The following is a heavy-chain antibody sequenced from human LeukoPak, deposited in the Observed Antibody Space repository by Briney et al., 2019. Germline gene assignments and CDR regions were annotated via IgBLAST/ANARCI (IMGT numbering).Heavy chain of an antibody. J-gene: IGHJ4*02. CDR2: IYYSGST. D-gene: IGHD2-15*01. CDR3: ARGYCSGGSCYGGYFDY. Sequence: PSETLSLTCTVSGGSISSYYWSWIRQPPGKGLEWIGYIYYSGSTNYNPSLKSRVTISVDTSKNQFSLKLSSVTAADTAVYYCARGYCSGGSCYGGYFDYWGQGTLVTVSS. V-gene: IGHV4-59*12. CDR1: GGSISSYY.